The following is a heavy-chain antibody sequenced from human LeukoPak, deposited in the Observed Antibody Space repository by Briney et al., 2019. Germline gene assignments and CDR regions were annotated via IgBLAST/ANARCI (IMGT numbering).Heavy chain of an antibody. CDR2: VLLSGRT. Sequence: SETLSLTCAVYGQSVSGSRSYWAWIRQPPGKGLEWIGGVLLSGRTTYNPALESHVSISMDSSKNQFSLTLTSVTAADTAVYYCAKEPDGIWFDPWGQGTLVTVSS. V-gene: IGHV4-34*12. CDR3: AKEPDGIWFDP. D-gene: IGHD1-14*01. CDR1: GQSVSGSRSY. J-gene: IGHJ5*02.